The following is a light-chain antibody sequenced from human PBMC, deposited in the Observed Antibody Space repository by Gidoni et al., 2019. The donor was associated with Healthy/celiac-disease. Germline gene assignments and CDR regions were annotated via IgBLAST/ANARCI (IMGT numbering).Light chain of an antibody. CDR2: QDS. Sequence: SSELTQPPSVSVSPGQTASITCSGDKLGAKYACWYQQKPGQSPVLVIYQDSKRPSGIPDRFSGSNSGNTATLTISGTQAMDEADYYCQAWDSSTFVVFGRGTKLTVL. CDR1: KLGAKY. J-gene: IGLJ2*01. V-gene: IGLV3-1*01. CDR3: QAWDSSTFVV.